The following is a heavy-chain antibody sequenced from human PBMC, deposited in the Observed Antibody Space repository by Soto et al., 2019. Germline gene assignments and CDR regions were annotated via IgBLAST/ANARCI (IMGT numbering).Heavy chain of an antibody. CDR3: AKKSHLTIFGVVSAFDP. CDR2: IIGSGVST. CDR1: GFTFSSYA. V-gene: IGHV3-23*01. Sequence: GGSLRLSCAASGFTFSSYAMSWVRQAPGKGLEWVSAIIGSGVSTYYADSVKGRFTISRDNSKNTLYLQINSLRAEDTAVYYCAKKSHLTIFGVVSAFDPWGQGTLVTVSS. D-gene: IGHD3-3*01. J-gene: IGHJ5*02.